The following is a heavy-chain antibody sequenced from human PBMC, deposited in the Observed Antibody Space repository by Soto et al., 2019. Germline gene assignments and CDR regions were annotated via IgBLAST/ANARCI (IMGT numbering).Heavy chain of an antibody. CDR2: IYNSGTT. V-gene: IGHV4-39*01. J-gene: IGHJ4*02. CDR1: GGSISDTTYY. Sequence: PSETLSLTCTVSGGSISDTTYYWGWIRQPPGKGLEWIGSIYNSGTTYYSPSLKSRVTISVDTSKNQFSLMLSSVTAADTAVYYCARLMVYPLPKYYLDYWGQGTLVTVSS. CDR3: ARLMVYPLPKYYLDY. D-gene: IGHD2-8*01.